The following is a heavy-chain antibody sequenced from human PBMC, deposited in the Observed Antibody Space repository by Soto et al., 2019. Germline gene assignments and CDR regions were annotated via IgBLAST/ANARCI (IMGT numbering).Heavy chain of an antibody. CDR1: GGSFSGYY. CDR3: ARGGWDYYGSGSRYYGMDV. Sequence: PSETLSLTCAVSGGSFSGYYWSWIRQPPGKGLEWIGEINHSGSTNYNPSLKSRVTISVDTSKNQFSLKLSSVTAADTAVYYCARGGWDYYGSGSRYYGMDVWGQGTMVT. CDR2: INHSGST. V-gene: IGHV4-34*01. J-gene: IGHJ6*02. D-gene: IGHD3-10*01.